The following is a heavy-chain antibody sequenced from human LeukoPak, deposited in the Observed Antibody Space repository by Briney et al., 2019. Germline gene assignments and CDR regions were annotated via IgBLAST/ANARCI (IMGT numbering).Heavy chain of an antibody. CDR2: ISFSGNI. CDR1: GDSVSSDGYY. J-gene: IGHJ5*02. Sequence: PSETLSLTCTVSGDSVSSDGYYWSWIRQPPGKGLEWIGFISFSGNINYNPSLKSRVTIIRDTSKNQFSLRVTSVTAADTAVYYCAREGCSGGSCYSGYWFDPWGQGTLVTVSS. CDR3: AREGCSGGSCYSGYWFDP. V-gene: IGHV4-61*08. D-gene: IGHD2-15*01.